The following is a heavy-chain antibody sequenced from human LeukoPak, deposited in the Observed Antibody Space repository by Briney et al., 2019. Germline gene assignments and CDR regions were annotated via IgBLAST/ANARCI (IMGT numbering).Heavy chain of an antibody. V-gene: IGHV1-18*01. J-gene: IGHJ5*02. CDR3: ARVGGLNWFDP. CDR1: AYTFTSYG. D-gene: IGHD5-12*01. Sequence: ASVKVTCKASAYTFTSYGISWVRLPPGPGLEWMGWISAYNGNTNYAQKLQGRVTMTTDKSTSTAYMELRSLRSDDTAVYYCARVGGLNWFDPWGQGTLVTVSS. CDR2: ISAYNGNT.